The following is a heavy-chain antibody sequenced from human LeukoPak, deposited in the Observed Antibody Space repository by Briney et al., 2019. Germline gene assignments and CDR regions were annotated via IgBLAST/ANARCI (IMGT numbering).Heavy chain of an antibody. D-gene: IGHD3-16*02. CDR2: IYYSGST. Sequence: PSETLSLTCTVSGGSISSGNYYWSWIRQPAGKGLEWIGSIYYSGSTYYNPSLKSRVTISVDTSKNQFSLKLSSVTAADTAVYYCAKIRLGELSLYGWGQGTLVTVSS. V-gene: IGHV4-39*01. CDR1: GGSISSGNYY. J-gene: IGHJ4*02. CDR3: AKIRLGELSLYG.